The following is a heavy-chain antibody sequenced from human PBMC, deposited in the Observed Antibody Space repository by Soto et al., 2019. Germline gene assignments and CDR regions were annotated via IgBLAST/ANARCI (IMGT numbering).Heavy chain of an antibody. V-gene: IGHV3-23*01. CDR3: AKDGDDFWSGLYYYYGMDV. D-gene: IGHD3-3*01. CDR2: ISGSGGST. Sequence: EVQLLESGGGLVQPGGSLRLSCAASGFTFSSYAMSWVRQAPGKGLEWVSAISGSGGSTYYADSVKGRFTISRDNSKNTLYLQMNSLRAEDTAVYYCAKDGDDFWSGLYYYYGMDVWGQGTTVTVSS. J-gene: IGHJ6*02. CDR1: GFTFSSYA.